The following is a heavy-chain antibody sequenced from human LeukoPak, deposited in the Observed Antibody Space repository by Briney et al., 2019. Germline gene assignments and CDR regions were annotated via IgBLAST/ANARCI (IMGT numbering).Heavy chain of an antibody. CDR3: ARDDGIAAAGTKDY. V-gene: IGHV4-39*07. CDR2: IYYSGST. J-gene: IGHJ4*02. D-gene: IGHD6-13*01. CDR1: GGSISSGDYY. Sequence: SETLSLTCTVSGGSISSGDYYWSWIRQPPGKGLEWIGSIYYSGSTYYNPSLKSRVTISVDTSKNQFSLKLSSVTAADTAVYYCARDDGIAAAGTKDYWGQGTLVTVSS.